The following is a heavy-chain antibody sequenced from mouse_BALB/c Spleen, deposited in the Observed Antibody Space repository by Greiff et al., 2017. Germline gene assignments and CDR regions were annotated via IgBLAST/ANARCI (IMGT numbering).Heavy chain of an antibody. Sequence: DVMLVESGGGLVKLGGSLKLSCAASGFTFSSYYMSWVRQTPEKRLELVAAINSNGGSTYYPDTVKGRFTISRDNAKNTLYLQMSSLKSEDTALYYCARQDYDYEEGFAYWGQGTLVTVSA. D-gene: IGHD2-4*01. CDR2: INSNGGST. J-gene: IGHJ3*01. CDR1: GFTFSSYY. CDR3: ARQDYDYEEGFAY. V-gene: IGHV5-6-2*01.